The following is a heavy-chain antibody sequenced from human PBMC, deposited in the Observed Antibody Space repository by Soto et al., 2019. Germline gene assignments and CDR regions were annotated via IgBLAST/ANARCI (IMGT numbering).Heavy chain of an antibody. D-gene: IGHD6-19*01. Sequence: ASVKVSCKASGYTFTGYYMHWVRQAPGQGLEWMGWINPNSGGTNYAQKFQGWVTMTRDTSISTAYMELSRLRSDDTAVYYCAICGSSGPYVNFFDYCGQGSLVTVSS. CDR3: AICGSSGPYVNFFDY. CDR2: INPNSGGT. V-gene: IGHV1-2*04. CDR1: GYTFTGYY. J-gene: IGHJ4*02.